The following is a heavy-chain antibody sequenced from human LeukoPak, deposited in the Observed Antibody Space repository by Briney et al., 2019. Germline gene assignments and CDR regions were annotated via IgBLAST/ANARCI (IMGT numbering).Heavy chain of an antibody. CDR2: ISSSSSTI. CDR3: ARAGRSIAVAGGAFDI. J-gene: IGHJ3*02. D-gene: IGHD6-19*01. Sequence: PGGSLRLSCAASGFTFSSYEMNWVRQAPGKGLEWVSYISSSSSTIYYADSVKGRFTISRDNAKNSLYLQMNSLRAEDTALYYCARAGRSIAVAGGAFDIWGQGTMVTVSS. CDR1: GFTFSSYE. V-gene: IGHV3-48*03.